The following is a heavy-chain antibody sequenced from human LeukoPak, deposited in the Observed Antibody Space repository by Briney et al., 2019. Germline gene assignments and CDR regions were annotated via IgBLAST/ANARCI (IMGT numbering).Heavy chain of an antibody. CDR1: GFTFSSFA. J-gene: IGHJ4*02. D-gene: IGHD1-1*01. Sequence: GGSLRLSCTASGFTFSSFAMSWVRQAPGKGLDWVSAISGSGDSTSYADSVRGRLIISRDNSKNTLYLQMDSLRAEDTAVYYCATNRTTGGHRFDYWGQGTLVTVSS. CDR3: ATNRTTGGHRFDY. CDR2: ISGSGDST. V-gene: IGHV3-23*01.